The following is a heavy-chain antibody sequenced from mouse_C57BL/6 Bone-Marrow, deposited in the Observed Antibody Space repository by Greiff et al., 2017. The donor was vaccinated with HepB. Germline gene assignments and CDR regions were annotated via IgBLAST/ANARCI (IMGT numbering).Heavy chain of an antibody. D-gene: IGHD2-4*01. CDR1: GYTFTSYW. Sequence: QVQLQQPGAELVKPGASVKLSCKASGYTFTSYWMHWVKQRPGQGLEWIGMIHPNSGSTNYNEKFKSKATLTVEKSSSTAYMQLSSLTSEDSGVYYCARFRLRRPLDYWGQGTTLTVSS. CDR3: ARFRLRRPLDY. J-gene: IGHJ2*01. CDR2: IHPNSGST. V-gene: IGHV1-64*01.